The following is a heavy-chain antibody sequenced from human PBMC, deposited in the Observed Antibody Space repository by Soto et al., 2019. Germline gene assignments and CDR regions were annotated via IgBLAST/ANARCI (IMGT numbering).Heavy chain of an antibody. CDR1: GFTFSSYG. V-gene: IGHV3-30*18. Sequence: GGSLRLSCAASGFTFSSYGMHWVRQAPGKGLEWVAVISYDGSNKYYADSVKGRFTISRDNSKNTLYLQMNSLRAEDTAVYYCAKVRTIFGVVITDYMDVWGKGTTVTVSS. CDR2: ISYDGSNK. D-gene: IGHD3-3*01. J-gene: IGHJ6*03. CDR3: AKVRTIFGVVITDYMDV.